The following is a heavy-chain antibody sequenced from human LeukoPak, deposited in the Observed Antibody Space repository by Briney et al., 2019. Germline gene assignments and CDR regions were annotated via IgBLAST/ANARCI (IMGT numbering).Heavy chain of an antibody. J-gene: IGHJ4*02. CDR3: VRGGKEERPKS. V-gene: IGHV3-11*04. CDR2: ISSSGSTI. CDR1: GFTFSDYY. Sequence: GGSLRLSCAASGFTFSDYYMSWIRQAPGERLEWVSYISSSGSTIYYADSVKGRFTISRDNAKKSLYLHINSLRAEDRAVYYCVRGGKEERPKSWGQGTLVTVSS. D-gene: IGHD1-1*01.